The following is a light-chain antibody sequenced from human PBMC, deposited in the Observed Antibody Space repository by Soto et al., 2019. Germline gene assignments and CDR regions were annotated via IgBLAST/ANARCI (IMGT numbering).Light chain of an antibody. Sequence: ETLMTQSPSTLSLSPGERATISCRASQSVYNNLAWYQQKLGQAPRVLIYGASTRATGIPARLTGSGSGTEFILTITSMQSEDYAVYYCQEYGSSPTFGQGTRLEIK. CDR2: GAS. V-gene: IGKV3-15*01. J-gene: IGKJ5*01. CDR1: QSVYNN. CDR3: QEYGSSPT.